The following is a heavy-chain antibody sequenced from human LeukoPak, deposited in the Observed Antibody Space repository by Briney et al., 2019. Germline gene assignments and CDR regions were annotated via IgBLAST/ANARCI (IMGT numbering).Heavy chain of an antibody. Sequence: ASVKVSCKASGYTFTGYYMHWVRQAPGQGLEWMGWINPNSGGTNYAQKFQGRVTMTRDTSISTAYMELSRLRSDDTAVYYCARGGASGSYLHWFDPWGQGTLVTVSS. CDR3: ARGGASGSYLHWFDP. CDR2: INPNSGGT. J-gene: IGHJ5*02. CDR1: GYTFTGYY. V-gene: IGHV1-2*02. D-gene: IGHD3-10*01.